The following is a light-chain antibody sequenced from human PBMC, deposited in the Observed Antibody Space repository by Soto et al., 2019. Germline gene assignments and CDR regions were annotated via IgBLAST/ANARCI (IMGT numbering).Light chain of an antibody. Sequence: QSALTQPASVSGSPGQSITISCTGTSSDVGGSKLVSWYHHHPGKAPKLIIYEDTKRPSGVSTRFSGSKSGNTASLTISGLQAEDEADYYCSSYTSSSTVVFGGGTKLTVL. CDR2: EDT. CDR3: SSYTSSSTVV. V-gene: IGLV2-14*02. J-gene: IGLJ2*01. CDR1: SSDVGGSKL.